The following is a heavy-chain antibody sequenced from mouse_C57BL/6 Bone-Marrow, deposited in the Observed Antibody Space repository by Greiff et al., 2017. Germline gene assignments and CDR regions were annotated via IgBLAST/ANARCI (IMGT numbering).Heavy chain of an antibody. J-gene: IGHJ4*01. CDR3: ARHEEDYSNYDAMDY. D-gene: IGHD2-5*01. V-gene: IGHV5-9*01. Sequence: VQLKESGGGLVKPGGSLKLSCAASGFTFSSYTMSWVRQTPEKRLEWVATISGGGGNTYYPASVKGRFTISRDNAKNTLYLQMSRLRSEDTALYYCARHEEDYSNYDAMDYWGQGTSVTVSS. CDR2: ISGGGGNT. CDR1: GFTFSSYT.